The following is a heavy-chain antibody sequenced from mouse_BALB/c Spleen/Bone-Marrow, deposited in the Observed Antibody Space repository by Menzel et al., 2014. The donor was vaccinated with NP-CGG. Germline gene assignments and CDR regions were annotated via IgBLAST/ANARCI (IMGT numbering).Heavy chain of an antibody. J-gene: IGHJ3*01. CDR2: IDPANGNT. CDR3: AAYYYGSSYGFAY. V-gene: IGHV14-3*02. D-gene: IGHD1-1*01. CDR1: GFNIKDTY. Sequence: EVQLQQSGAELVKPGASVKLSCTASGFNIKDTYMHWVKQRPEQGLEWIGRIDPANGNTKYDPKFQGKATITADTSSNTAYLQLSSLTSEDTAVDYCAAYYYGSSYGFAYRGQGTLVPVSA.